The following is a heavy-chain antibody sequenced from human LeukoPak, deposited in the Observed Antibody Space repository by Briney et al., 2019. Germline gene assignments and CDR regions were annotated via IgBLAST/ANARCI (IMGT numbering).Heavy chain of an antibody. CDR1: GFTFSSYT. J-gene: IGHJ5*02. CDR3: AKDQHRRSMGSIAAAGS. Sequence: GGSLRLSCTASGFTFSSYTMTWVRQAPGKGLKWVSTITTGDGNTYYADSVKGRFTVSRDNSKNTLYLQMNSLRAEDTAAYYCAKDQHRRSMGSIAAAGSWGQGTLVTVSS. D-gene: IGHD6-13*01. CDR2: ITTGDGNT. V-gene: IGHV3-23*01.